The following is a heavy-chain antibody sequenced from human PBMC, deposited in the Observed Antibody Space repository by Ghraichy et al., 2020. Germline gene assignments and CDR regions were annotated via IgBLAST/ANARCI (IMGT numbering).Heavy chain of an antibody. CDR2: IIPILGIA. CDR3: ARDPLYCSSKQCRDCSGGSCYSYFDY. Sequence: SVKVSCKASGGTFSSYAISWVRQAPGQGLEWMGRIIPILGIANYAQKFQGRVTITADKSTSTAYMELSSLRSEDTAVYYCARDPLYCSSKQCRDCSGGSCYSYFDYGGQGTLVTVSS. D-gene: IGHD2-15*01. J-gene: IGHJ4*02. V-gene: IGHV1-69*04. CDR1: GGTFSSYA.